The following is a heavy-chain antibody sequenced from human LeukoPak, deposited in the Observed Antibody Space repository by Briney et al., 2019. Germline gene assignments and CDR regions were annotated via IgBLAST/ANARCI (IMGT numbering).Heavy chain of an antibody. CDR3: TRATRYGSGRYRDY. V-gene: IGHV3-7*03. D-gene: IGHD3-10*01. Sequence: GGSLRLSCAASGFTFSSYWMSWVRQAPGKGLEWVANIKQDGSGKYYVDSVKGRFTISRDNAKNSLYLQMNSLKTEDTAVYYCTRATRYGSGRYRDYWGQGTLVTVSS. CDR2: IKQDGSGK. CDR1: GFTFSSYW. J-gene: IGHJ4*02.